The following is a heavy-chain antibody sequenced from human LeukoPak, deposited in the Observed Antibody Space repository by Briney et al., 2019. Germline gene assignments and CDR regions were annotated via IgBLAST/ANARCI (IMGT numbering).Heavy chain of an antibody. CDR3: ARDSSHYLGSSDY. J-gene: IGHJ4*02. CDR2: ISETGGVT. Sequence: GGSLRLSCVVSGFSFGSYPMNWVRQAPGKGLEWVSVISETGGVTHYADSMKGRFTISRDNIKNTLNLQMNSLRAEDTAIYYCARDSSHYLGSSDYWGQGTLVTVSS. D-gene: IGHD6-6*01. CDR1: GFSFGSYP. V-gene: IGHV3-23*01.